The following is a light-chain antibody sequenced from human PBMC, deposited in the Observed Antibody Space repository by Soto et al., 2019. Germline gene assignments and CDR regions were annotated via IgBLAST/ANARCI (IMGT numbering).Light chain of an antibody. V-gene: IGLV2-14*01. J-gene: IGLJ1*01. Sequence: QSALTQPASVSGSPGQSITISCTGSTTDVGAYNYVSWYQVHPGKAPKLLIFEVSNRPSGVSDRFSASKSGNTASLTISGLQAEDEGDYDCSSFASSSTPYVFATGTKVTVL. CDR2: EVS. CDR3: SSFASSSTPYV. CDR1: TTDVGAYNY.